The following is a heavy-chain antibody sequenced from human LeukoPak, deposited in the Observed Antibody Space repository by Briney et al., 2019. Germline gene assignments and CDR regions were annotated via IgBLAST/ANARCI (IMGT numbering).Heavy chain of an antibody. CDR1: GYTFTSYA. CDR2: TNAGNGNT. V-gene: IGHV1-3*01. J-gene: IGHJ4*02. D-gene: IGHD6-13*01. CDR3: ARESNWSAQDY. Sequence: ASVKVSCKASGYTFTSYAMHWVRQAPGQRLEWMGWTNAGNGNTKYSQKFQGRVTITRDTSASTAYMELSSLRSEDTAVYYCARESNWSAQDYWGQGTLVTVSS.